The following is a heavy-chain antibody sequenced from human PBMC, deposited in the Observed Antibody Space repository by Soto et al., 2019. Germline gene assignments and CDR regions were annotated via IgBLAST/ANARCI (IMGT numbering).Heavy chain of an antibody. CDR3: ATGAESPGYTSGWYLYYVEN. CDR2: IKSKIDGVTT. D-gene: IGHD6-19*01. Sequence: GGSLRLPWAAAGFTFTNAWMTWVSQDPGKWLEWVARIKSKIDGVTTDYAAPVKGRFSISRDDSSETYYLQMNSLKTEDTGVYHCATGAESPGYTSGWYLYYVENWGQGVLVTASS. J-gene: IGHJ4*02. V-gene: IGHV3-15*01. CDR1: GFTFTNAW.